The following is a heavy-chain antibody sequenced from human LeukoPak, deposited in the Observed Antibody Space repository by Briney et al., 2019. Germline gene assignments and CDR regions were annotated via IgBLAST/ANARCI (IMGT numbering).Heavy chain of an antibody. CDR3: ARGQGSMIVVRTTKWYFDH. V-gene: IGHV3-7*01. CDR2: ITEGGSDI. D-gene: IGHD3-22*01. J-gene: IGHJ2*01. CDR1: GFTFSNYW. Sequence: GGSLRLSCAASGFTFSNYWMSWVRQAPGKGLEWVANITEGGSDIYYVDSVKGRFTISRDNVKNSLYLQMNSLRAEDTAVYYCARGQGSMIVVRTTKWYFDHWGRGTLVTVSS.